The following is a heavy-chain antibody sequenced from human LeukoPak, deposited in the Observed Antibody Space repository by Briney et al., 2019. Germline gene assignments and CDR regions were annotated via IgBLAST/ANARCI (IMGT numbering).Heavy chain of an antibody. D-gene: IGHD2-2*02. CDR3: ATDGGYCSRTSCYRGDYFDF. Sequence: TGGSLRLSCVASGFFFDDYGMHWVRQVPGKGLEWVSGISWQSRTRKYADSVRGRFTISRDNAKNSLYLQMNGLRAEDTAVYYCATDGGYCSRTSCYRGDYFDFWGQGTLVTVSS. V-gene: IGHV3-9*01. CDR2: ISWQSRTR. CDR1: GFFFDDYG. J-gene: IGHJ4*02.